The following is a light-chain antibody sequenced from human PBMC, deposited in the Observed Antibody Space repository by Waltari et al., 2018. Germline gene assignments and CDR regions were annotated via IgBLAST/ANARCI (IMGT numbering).Light chain of an antibody. Sequence: QSVLTQPPSASGTPGQRGTISCSGRSSNMGTYNVNWYQHLPGAAPKLLICLNNQRPSGVPDRFSASKSGTSASLAISGLQSEDEADYYCAAWDGSLNGVVFGGGTKLTVL. CDR3: AAWDGSLNGVV. J-gene: IGLJ2*01. CDR2: LNN. V-gene: IGLV1-44*01. CDR1: SSNMGTYN.